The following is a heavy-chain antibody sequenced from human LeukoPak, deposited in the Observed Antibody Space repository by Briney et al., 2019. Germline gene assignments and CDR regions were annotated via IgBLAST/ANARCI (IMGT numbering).Heavy chain of an antibody. V-gene: IGHV4-61*02. CDR3: ASGSYYFDY. CDR1: GGSISSGSYY. Sequence: PSQTLSLTCTVSGGSISSGSYYWSWIRQPAGKGLEWIGRIYTSGSTNYNPSLKSRATISVDTSKNQFSLKLSSVTAADTAVYYCASGSYYFDYWGQGTLVTVSS. CDR2: IYTSGST. J-gene: IGHJ4*02. D-gene: IGHD2-2*03.